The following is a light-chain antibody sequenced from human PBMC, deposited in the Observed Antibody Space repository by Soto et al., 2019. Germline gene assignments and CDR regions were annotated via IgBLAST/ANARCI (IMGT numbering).Light chain of an antibody. CDR1: SSDVGGYNY. CDR3: SSYTSSSTLLYV. V-gene: IGLV2-14*01. Sequence: QSVLPQPASVSGSPGQAITITCTGTSSDVGGYNYVSWYQQHPGKAPKLMICDVSNRPSGVSNRFSGSKSGNTASLTISGLQAEDEADYYCSSYTSSSTLLYVFGTGTKVTVL. J-gene: IGLJ1*01. CDR2: DVS.